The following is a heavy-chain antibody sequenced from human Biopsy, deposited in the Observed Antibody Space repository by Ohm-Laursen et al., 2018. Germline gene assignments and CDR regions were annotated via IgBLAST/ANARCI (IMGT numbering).Heavy chain of an antibody. CDR3: ARDRWPHVTLLGLVVFDF. D-gene: IGHD3-3*01. CDR2: ISPYNGDT. Sequence: ASVKVSCKASGGPSSNYAFSWVRQAPGQGLEWMGWISPYNGDTDYAQKLQGRVTMTTDTSTSTAYMDLRSLRSDDTAVYYCARDRWPHVTLLGLVVFDFWGQGTLVIVSS. CDR1: GGPSSNYA. J-gene: IGHJ4*02. V-gene: IGHV1-18*01.